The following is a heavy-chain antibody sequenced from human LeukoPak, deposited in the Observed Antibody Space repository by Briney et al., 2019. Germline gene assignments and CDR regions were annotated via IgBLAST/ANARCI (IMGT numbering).Heavy chain of an antibody. Sequence: GGSLRLSCAASGFPFSAFAMNWVRQAPGKGLEWVSLISGSGGSAYYADSVKGRFTISRDNSKNTMYLQMNSLRAEDTAVYYCAKAAGTLVGSTFDYWGQGTLVTVSS. CDR1: GFPFSAFA. J-gene: IGHJ4*02. D-gene: IGHD3-10*01. V-gene: IGHV3-23*01. CDR2: ISGSGGSA. CDR3: AKAAGTLVGSTFDY.